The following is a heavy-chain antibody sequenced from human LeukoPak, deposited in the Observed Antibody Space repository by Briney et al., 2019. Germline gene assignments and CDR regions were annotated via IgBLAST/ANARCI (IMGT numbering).Heavy chain of an antibody. Sequence: PGGSLRLSCAASGFTFSSYAMHWVRQAPGKGLEWVSSISSSSSYIYYADSVKGRFTISRDNAKNSLYLQMNSLRAEDTAVYYCARRDIVVVPAAKGDEYYYYYGMDVWGQGTTVTVSS. CDR3: ARRDIVVVPAAKGDEYYYYYGMDV. V-gene: IGHV3-21*01. CDR1: GFTFSSYA. D-gene: IGHD2-2*01. J-gene: IGHJ6*02. CDR2: ISSSSSYI.